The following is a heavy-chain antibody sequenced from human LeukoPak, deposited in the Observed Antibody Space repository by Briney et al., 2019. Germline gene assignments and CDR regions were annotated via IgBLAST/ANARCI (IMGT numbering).Heavy chain of an antibody. Sequence: PGGSLRLSCAASGFTLRNYWMHWVRQAPGKGLVWVSHISGDGTSTGYAASVKGRFTISRDNAKNTLYLQINSLTDEDTAVYYCARGNYPSSCDSWGRGTLVTVSS. J-gene: IGHJ4*02. V-gene: IGHV3-74*01. CDR1: GFTLRNYW. CDR2: ISGDGTST. D-gene: IGHD5-24*01. CDR3: ARGNYPSSCDS.